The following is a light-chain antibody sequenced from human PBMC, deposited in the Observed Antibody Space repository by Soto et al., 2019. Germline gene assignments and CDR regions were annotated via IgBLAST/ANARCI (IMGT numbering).Light chain of an antibody. Sequence: EIVLTQSPGTLSLSPGERATLSCRASQSVSDSYLAWYQQKPGQAPRLLIYASSRATGIPDRFSGSGSGTDFTLTISRLEPEDFAVEYCQHYGTSALFGPGTKVDIK. J-gene: IGKJ3*01. V-gene: IGKV3-20*01. CDR3: QHYGTSAL. CDR2: AS. CDR1: QSVSDSY.